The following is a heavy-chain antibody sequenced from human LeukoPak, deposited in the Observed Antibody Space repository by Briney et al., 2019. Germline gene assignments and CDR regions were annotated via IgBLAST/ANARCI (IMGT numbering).Heavy chain of an antibody. CDR2: IIPNTGGT. Sequence: GASVKVSCKASGYTITDYYLHWVRQAPGQGLEWMGWIIPNTGGTNYAQKFQDWVTMSSDTSISTAYMELSSLRSDDTAVYYCARGRGRTTSQYNAFDIWGQGTMVTVSS. J-gene: IGHJ3*02. CDR1: GYTITDYY. D-gene: IGHD2-2*01. CDR3: ARGRGRTTSQYNAFDI. V-gene: IGHV1-2*04.